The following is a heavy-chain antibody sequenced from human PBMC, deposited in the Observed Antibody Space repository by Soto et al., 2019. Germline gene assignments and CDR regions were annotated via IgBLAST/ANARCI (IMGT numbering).Heavy chain of an antibody. CDR3: AKGILVEVPGTRAFDI. CDR1: GFTFSNYA. Sequence: PGGSLRLSCAVSGFTFSNYAMSWVRQAPGKGLDWVSAISGSGGSTYNADSVKGRFTISRDNSKNTLYLQMNSLRAEDTALYYCAKGILVEVPGTRAFDIWGQGTMVTVSS. D-gene: IGHD2-2*01. J-gene: IGHJ3*02. V-gene: IGHV3-23*01. CDR2: ISGSGGST.